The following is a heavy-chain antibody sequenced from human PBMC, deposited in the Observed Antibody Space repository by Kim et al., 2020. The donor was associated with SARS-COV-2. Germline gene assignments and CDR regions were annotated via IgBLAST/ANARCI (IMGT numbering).Heavy chain of an antibody. CDR2: ISYDGSNK. D-gene: IGHD1-1*01. CDR3: ASHFQLGTTGTTYY. Sequence: GGSLRLSCAASGFTFSSYGMHWVRQAPGKGLEWVAVISYDGSNKYYADSVKGRFTISRDNSKNTLYLQMNSLRAEDTAVYYCASHFQLGTTGTTYYWGQG. J-gene: IGHJ4*02. V-gene: IGHV3-33*05. CDR1: GFTFSSYG.